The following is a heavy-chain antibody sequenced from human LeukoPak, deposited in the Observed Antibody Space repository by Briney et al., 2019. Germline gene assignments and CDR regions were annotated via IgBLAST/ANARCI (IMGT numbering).Heavy chain of an antibody. CDR1: GFTFSSYE. J-gene: IGHJ4*02. V-gene: IGHV3-48*03. D-gene: IGHD5-24*01. CDR3: ARTRDGPFDS. Sequence: PGGSLRLSCAASGFTFSSYEMNWVRQAPGKGLEWLSHISNSGSSIQYADSVKGRFTISRDNAKNSLYLQMNSLRAEDTAVYYCARTRDGPFDSWGQGTLVTVSS. CDR2: ISNSGSSI.